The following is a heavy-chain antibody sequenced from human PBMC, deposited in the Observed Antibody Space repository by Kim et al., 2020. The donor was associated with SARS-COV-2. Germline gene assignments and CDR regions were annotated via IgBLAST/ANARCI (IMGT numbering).Heavy chain of an antibody. Sequence: GGSLRLSCAASGFTFGGYAMHWVRQAPGKGLEWVSGISWNSGSIGYADSVKGRFTISRDNAKNSLYLQMNSLRAEDTALYYCAKTSSIGWYWGRYFDDWG. D-gene: IGHD6-19*01. CDR1: GFTFGGYA. V-gene: IGHV3-9*01. CDR3: AKTSSIGWYWGRYFDD. J-gene: IGHJ4*01. CDR2: ISWNSGSI.